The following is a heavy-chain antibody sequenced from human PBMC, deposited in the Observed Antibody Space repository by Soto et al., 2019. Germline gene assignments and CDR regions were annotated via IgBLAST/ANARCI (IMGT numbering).Heavy chain of an antibody. CDR2: ISYDGSNK. J-gene: IGHJ4*02. CDR3: AGKNNDGAFDY. D-gene: IGHD1-1*01. CDR1: GFTFSSYA. Sequence: PGGSLRLSCAASGFTFSSYAMHWVRQAPGKGLEWVAVISYDGSNKYYADSVKGRFTISRDNSKNTLYLQMNSLRAEDTAVYYCAGKNNDGAFDYWGQGTLVTSPQ. V-gene: IGHV3-30-3*01.